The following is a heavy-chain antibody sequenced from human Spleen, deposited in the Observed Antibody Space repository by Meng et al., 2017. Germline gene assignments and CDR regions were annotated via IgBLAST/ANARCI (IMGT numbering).Heavy chain of an antibody. CDR2: INHSGST. D-gene: IGHD6-6*01. CDR3: ARGSSDHYYCYVMDV. Sequence: SETLSLTCAVYGGSFSGYYWSWIRQPPGKGLEWIGEINHSGSTNYNPSLKSRVTISVDTSKKQFSLKLRSVTAADTAVYYCARGSSDHYYCYVMDVWGQGTTVTVSS. V-gene: IGHV4-34*01. J-gene: IGHJ6*02. CDR1: GGSFSGYY.